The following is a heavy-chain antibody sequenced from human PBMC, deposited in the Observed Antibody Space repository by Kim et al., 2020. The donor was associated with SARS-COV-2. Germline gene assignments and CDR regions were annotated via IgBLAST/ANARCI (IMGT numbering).Heavy chain of an antibody. J-gene: IGHJ4*02. CDR1: GGSISSTFYF. D-gene: IGHD3-10*01. CDR3: GRLTVYGSTTTDS. V-gene: IGHV4-39*01. CDR2: IYHSGST. Sequence: SETLSLTCTVSGGSISSTFYFWSWIRQPPGKGLEWIGTIYHSGSTDYHPSLKNRVTISLDTSKNDFSLRLTSVTAAATAVYYCGRLTVYGSTTTDSWGQG.